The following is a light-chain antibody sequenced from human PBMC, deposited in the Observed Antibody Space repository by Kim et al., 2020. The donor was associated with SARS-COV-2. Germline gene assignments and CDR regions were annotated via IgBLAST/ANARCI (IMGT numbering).Light chain of an antibody. J-gene: IGKJ4*01. CDR1: QSIDTY. CDR3: QQRNSWPPAVT. CDR2: DAS. Sequence: PGERATRSCRASQSIDTYLAWYQQRPGQAPRLLVYDASNRASGVPDRFSGSGSGTDFTLTISSLEPEDFSTYYCQQRNSWPPAVTFGGGTKVDIK. V-gene: IGKV3-11*01.